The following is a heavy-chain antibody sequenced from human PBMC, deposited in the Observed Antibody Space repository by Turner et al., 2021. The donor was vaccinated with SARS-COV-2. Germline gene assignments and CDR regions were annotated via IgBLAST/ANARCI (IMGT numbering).Heavy chain of an antibody. CDR3: ARRTQGYFNYGMDV. J-gene: IGHJ6*02. CDR2: IYHSGST. CDR1: GGSISSRNW. D-gene: IGHD6-13*01. Sequence: QVQPQESGPGLVSPSGTQAFSCLLSGGSISSRNWWSWVRLPPGKGLEWIREIYHSGSTNYTPSLKSRVTISVDKTKNQFSLKLSSVAAADTAVYYCARRTQGYFNYGMDVWGQGTTVTVSS. V-gene: IGHV4-4*02.